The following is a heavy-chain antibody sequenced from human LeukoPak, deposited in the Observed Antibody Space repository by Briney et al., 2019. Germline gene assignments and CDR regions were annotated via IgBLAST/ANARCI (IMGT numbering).Heavy chain of an antibody. D-gene: IGHD2-2*01. J-gene: IGHJ6*03. CDR1: GGSISSYY. Sequence: SETLSLTCTVSGGSISSYYCSWIRQPPGKGLEWIGYIYYSGSTNYNPSLKSRVTISVDTSKNQFSLKLSSVTAADTAVNYRAREVAVVVVPASANYYYYYMDVWGKGTTVTVSS. CDR2: IYYSGST. V-gene: IGHV4-59*01. CDR3: AREVAVVVVPASANYYYYYMDV.